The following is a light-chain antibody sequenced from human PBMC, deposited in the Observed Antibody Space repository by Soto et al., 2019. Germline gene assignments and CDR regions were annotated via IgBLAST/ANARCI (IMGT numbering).Light chain of an antibody. J-gene: IGKJ1*01. V-gene: IGKV3-11*01. CDR1: QSVSSY. CDR2: DAS. CDR3: QQRSNWPRT. Sequence: EIVLTQSPATLPLSPGERATISCRASQSVSSYLAWYQQKPGQAPRLLIYDASNRATGIPARFSGSGSGTDFTLTISFLVPEDFAVYYCQQRSNWPRTFGQGTKVDIK.